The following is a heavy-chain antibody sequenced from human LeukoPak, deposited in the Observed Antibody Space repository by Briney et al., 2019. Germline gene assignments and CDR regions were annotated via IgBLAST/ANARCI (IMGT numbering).Heavy chain of an antibody. D-gene: IGHD1-26*01. V-gene: IGHV4-31*02. CDR3: ARDGVGVGATTGFDY. CDR2: IYYIGST. CDR1: GGSISSGGYY. Sequence: SQTLCLSCTVSGGSISSGGYYWSWIRQHPGKGLEWNVYIYYIGSTYYNPYLNRRVNISAVTSNNQFSLNLSSVTAAPSAVYYCARDGVGVGATTGFDYWGQGTLVTVSS. J-gene: IGHJ4*02.